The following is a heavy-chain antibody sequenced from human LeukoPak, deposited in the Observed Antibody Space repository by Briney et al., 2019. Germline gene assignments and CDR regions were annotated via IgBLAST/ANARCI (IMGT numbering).Heavy chain of an antibody. V-gene: IGHV4-59*01. CDR3: ARVDSSGYYYFGLDY. D-gene: IGHD3-22*01. CDR1: GGSISSYY. Sequence: PSETLSLTCTVSGGSISSYYWSWIRQPPGKGLEWIGYIYYSGSTNYNPSLKSRVPISVDTSKNQFSLMLSSVTAADTAMYYCARVDSSGYYYFGLDYWGQGTLVTVSS. CDR2: IYYSGST. J-gene: IGHJ4*02.